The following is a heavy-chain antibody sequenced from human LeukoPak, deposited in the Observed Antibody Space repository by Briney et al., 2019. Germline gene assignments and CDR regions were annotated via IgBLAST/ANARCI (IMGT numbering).Heavy chain of an antibody. CDR3: GRITIFGVVDY. CDR1: GGSISTSDYY. V-gene: IGHV4-39*01. D-gene: IGHD3-3*01. J-gene: IGHJ4*02. CDR2: VHYIGTA. Sequence: SETLSLTCTVSGGSISTSDYYWTWIRQPPGKRLEWIGSVHYIGTAYSSPSLKSRVTMSVDPSKNQFSLKLTSVTAADTAVYYCGRITIFGVVDYWGQGTLVTVSS.